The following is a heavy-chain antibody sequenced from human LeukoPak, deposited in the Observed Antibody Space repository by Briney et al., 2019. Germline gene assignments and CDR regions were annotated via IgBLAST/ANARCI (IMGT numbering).Heavy chain of an antibody. V-gene: IGHV3-15*01. CDR2: IKSKTDGGTT. CDR1: GFTLSTAW. J-gene: IGHJ4*02. CDR3: TTEFARSIAVGDY. D-gene: IGHD2-21*01. Sequence: GGSLRLSCAASGFTLSTAWMSWVRQAPGKGLEWVGRIKSKTDGGTTDFAAPVKVRFTISRDDSKNTVYLQMNSLKTEDTAVYYCTTEFARSIAVGDYWGQGTLVTVSS.